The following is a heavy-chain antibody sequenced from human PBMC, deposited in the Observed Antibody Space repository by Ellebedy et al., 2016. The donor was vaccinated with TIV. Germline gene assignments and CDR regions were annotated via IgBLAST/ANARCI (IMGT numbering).Heavy chain of an antibody. CDR2: ISYDGSYK. V-gene: IGHV3-30*03. CDR1: GFTFSSYG. J-gene: IGHJ4*02. CDR3: ARDTLNWNGLDY. D-gene: IGHD1-20*01. Sequence: PGGSLRLSCAASGFTFSSYGILWVRQAPGKGLEWVAFISYDGSYKYYADSVKGRFTISRDDAKNSLYLQMNSLRAEDTAVFYCARDTLNWNGLDYWGQGTLVTVSS.